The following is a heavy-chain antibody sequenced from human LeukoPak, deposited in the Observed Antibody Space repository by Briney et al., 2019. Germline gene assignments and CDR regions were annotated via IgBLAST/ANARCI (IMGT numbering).Heavy chain of an antibody. CDR3: AGVGDLTTVVTYYLDY. D-gene: IGHD4-23*01. CDR1: GFTFSSYG. V-gene: IGHV3-33*01. Sequence: VGSLRLSCAASGFTFSSYGMHWVRQAPGKGLEWVAVIWYDGSNKYYADSVKGRFTISRDNSKNTLYLQMNSLRAEDTAVYYCAGVGDLTTVVTYYLDYWGQGTLVTVSS. J-gene: IGHJ4*02. CDR2: IWYDGSNK.